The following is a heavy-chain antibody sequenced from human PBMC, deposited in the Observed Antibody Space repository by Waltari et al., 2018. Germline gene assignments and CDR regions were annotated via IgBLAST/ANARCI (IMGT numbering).Heavy chain of an antibody. V-gene: IGHV3-48*04. D-gene: IGHD6-19*01. J-gene: IGHJ4*02. CDR1: GFTFSSYS. CDR2: ISSSSSTI. CDR3: ARGGYSSGWYCDY. Sequence: EVQLVESGGGLVQPGGSLRLSCAASGFTFSSYSMNWVRQAPGKGLEWVSYISSSSSTIYYADSVKGRFTISRDNAKNSLYLQMNSLRAEDTAVYYCARGGYSSGWYCDYCGQGTLVTVSS.